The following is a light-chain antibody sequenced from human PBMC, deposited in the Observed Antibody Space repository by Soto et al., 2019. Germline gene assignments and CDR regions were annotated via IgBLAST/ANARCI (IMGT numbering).Light chain of an antibody. CDR3: QQYNSYSWT. Sequence: DIQMTQSPSSLSASVGDRVTIPCRASQTISNYLNWHQHKPGKAPKLLIYASSSLQSGVPSRFSGSGSGTEFTLTISSLQPDDFATYYCQQYNSYSWTFGQGTKVDIK. V-gene: IGKV1-16*01. CDR2: ASS. J-gene: IGKJ1*01. CDR1: QTISNY.